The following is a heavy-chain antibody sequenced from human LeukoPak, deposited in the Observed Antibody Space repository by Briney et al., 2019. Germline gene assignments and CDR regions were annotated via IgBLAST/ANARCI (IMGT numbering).Heavy chain of an antibody. CDR1: GFTVSSNY. CDR3: ARESSWAHDY. J-gene: IGHJ4*02. V-gene: IGHV3-53*01. Sequence: HPGGSLRLSCAASGFTVSSNYMSWVRQAPGKGLEWVSVIYSGGSTYYADSVKGRFTISRDNAKNSLYLQMNSLRAEDTAVYYCARESSWAHDYWGQGTLVTVSS. CDR2: IYSGGST. D-gene: IGHD6-13*01.